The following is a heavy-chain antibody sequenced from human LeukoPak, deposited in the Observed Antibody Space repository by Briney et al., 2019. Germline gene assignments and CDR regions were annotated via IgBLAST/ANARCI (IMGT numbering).Heavy chain of an antibody. J-gene: IGHJ3*02. V-gene: IGHV3-21*01. D-gene: IGHD2-8*01. CDR3: ARVGLLVNGAFDI. CDR2: ISSSSSYI. Sequence: GGSLRLSCAASGFTFSSYSMNWVRQAPGKGLEWVSSISSSSSYIYYADSVKGRFTISRDNAKNSLYLQMNSLRAEDTAVYYCARVGLLVNGAFDIWGQGTMVTVAS. CDR1: GFTFSSYS.